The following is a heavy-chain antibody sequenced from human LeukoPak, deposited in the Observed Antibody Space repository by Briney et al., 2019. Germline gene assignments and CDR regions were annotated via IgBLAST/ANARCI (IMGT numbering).Heavy chain of an antibody. J-gene: IGHJ4*02. CDR3: ARATWLPVGLYYYDSSGYYYYFDY. D-gene: IGHD3-22*01. V-gene: IGHV4-59*01. Sequence: SETLSLTCTVSGGSISSYYWSWIRQPPGKGLEWIGYIYYSGSTNYNPSLKSRVTISVDTSKNQFSLKLSSATAADTAVYYCARATWLPVGLYYYDSSGYYYYFDYWGQGTLVTVSS. CDR2: IYYSGST. CDR1: GGSISSYY.